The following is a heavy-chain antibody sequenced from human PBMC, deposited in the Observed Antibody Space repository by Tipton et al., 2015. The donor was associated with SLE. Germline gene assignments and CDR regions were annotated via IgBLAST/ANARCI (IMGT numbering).Heavy chain of an antibody. Sequence: GSLRLSCAASGFTFSSYWMSWVRQAPGKGLEWVANIKQDGSEKYYVDSVKGRFTISRDNSKNTLYLQMNSLRAEDTAVYYCAKDRGGSYYDAFDIWGQGTMVTVSS. D-gene: IGHD1-26*01. CDR3: AKDRGGSYYDAFDI. V-gene: IGHV3-7*03. CDR1: GFTFSSYW. CDR2: IKQDGSEK. J-gene: IGHJ3*02.